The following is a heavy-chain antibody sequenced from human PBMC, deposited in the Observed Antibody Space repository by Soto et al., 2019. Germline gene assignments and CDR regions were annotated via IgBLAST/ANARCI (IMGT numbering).Heavy chain of an antibody. V-gene: IGHV1-8*01. J-gene: IGHJ5*02. D-gene: IGHD1-1*01. Sequence: ASVKVSCKASGYSFTNYDINWLRQSTGQGLEWMGWINPNNGNTGYAQKFQGRVTVTRSTSISTAYMELSSLRSDDTAVYYCARTSSGTRGGFDPWGQGTLVTVPQ. CDR3: ARTSSGTRGGFDP. CDR2: INPNNGNT. CDR1: GYSFTNYD.